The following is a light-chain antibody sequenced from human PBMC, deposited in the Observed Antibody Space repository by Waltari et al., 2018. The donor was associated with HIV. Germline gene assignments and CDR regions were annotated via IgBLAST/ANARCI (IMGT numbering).Light chain of an antibody. CDR2: EVS. V-gene: IGLV2-14*01. J-gene: IGLJ3*02. Sequence: QSALTQPASVSGSPGQSITISCTGTSSEGGDYNYVSWFQQHPGKVPKLLIYEVSTRPPGVSYRFSGSKSGNTASLTISGLQAEDEVDYYCASYTSTSARVFGGGTKVTVL. CDR1: SSEGGDYNY. CDR3: ASYTSTSARV.